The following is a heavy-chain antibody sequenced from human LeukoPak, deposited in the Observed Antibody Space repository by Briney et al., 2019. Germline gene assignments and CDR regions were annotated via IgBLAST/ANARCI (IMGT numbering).Heavy chain of an antibody. V-gene: IGHV5-51*01. CDR2: IYPGDSDT. CDR3: ARQSPNYYDSSGYYYYFDY. J-gene: IGHJ4*02. Sequence: GESLKISCKGSGYSFTSYWIGWVRQMPGKGLEWMGFIYPGDSDTRYSPSFQGQVTISADKSISTGYLQLSSLKASDTAMYYCARQSPNYYDSSGYYYYFDYWGQGTLVTVSS. CDR1: GYSFTSYW. D-gene: IGHD3-22*01.